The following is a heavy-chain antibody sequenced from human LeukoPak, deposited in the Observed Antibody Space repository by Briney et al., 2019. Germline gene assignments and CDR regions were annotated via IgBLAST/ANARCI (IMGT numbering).Heavy chain of an antibody. CDR3: ARGGDYLDY. CDR2: IYHSGST. J-gene: IGHJ4*02. V-gene: IGHV4-30-2*01. D-gene: IGHD2-21*01. Sequence: PSQTLSLTCTVSGDSISSGGYYWSWIRQPPGKGLEWIGYIYHSGSTYYNPSLKSRVTISVDRSKNQFSLKLSSVTAADTAVYYCARGGDYLDYWGQGTLVTVSS. CDR1: GDSISSGGYY.